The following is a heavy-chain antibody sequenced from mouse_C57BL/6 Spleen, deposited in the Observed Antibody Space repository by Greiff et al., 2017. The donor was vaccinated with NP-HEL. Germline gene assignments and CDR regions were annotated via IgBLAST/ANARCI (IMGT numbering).Heavy chain of an antibody. D-gene: IGHD4-1*01. V-gene: IGHV5-9-1*02. J-gene: IGHJ2*01. CDR3: TRERGRYYFDY. CDR1: GFTFSSYA. CDR2: ISSGGDYI. Sequence: EVQGVESGEGLVKPGGSLKLSCAASGFTFSSYAMSWVRPTPEKRLEWVAYISSGGDYIYYAATMKGRFTISRDNARNTLYLQMSSLKSEDTAMYYCTRERGRYYFDYWGQGTTLTVSS.